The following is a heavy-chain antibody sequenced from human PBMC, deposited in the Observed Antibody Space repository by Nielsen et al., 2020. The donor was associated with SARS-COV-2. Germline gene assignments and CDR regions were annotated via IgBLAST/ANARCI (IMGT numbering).Heavy chain of an antibody. CDR1: GGSISSYY. V-gene: IGHV4-59*01. CDR2: ISNTGST. J-gene: IGHJ6*02. D-gene: IGHD5-24*01. CDR3: ARDHGYNYAYGHYYYGMDV. Sequence: SETLSLTCTVSGGSISSYYWSWIRQPPGKGLEWIGYISNTGSTNYNPSLQSRVTISVDTSKNQFSLKLSSVTAADTAVYYCARDHGYNYAYGHYYYGMDVWDQGTTVTVSS.